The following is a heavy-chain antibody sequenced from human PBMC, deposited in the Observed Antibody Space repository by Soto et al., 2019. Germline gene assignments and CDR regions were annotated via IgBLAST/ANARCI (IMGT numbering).Heavy chain of an antibody. CDR2: IRSRADSYAT. V-gene: IGHV3-73*01. CDR3: AIRDY. J-gene: IGHJ4*02. Sequence: EVHLVESGGDLVQPGGSLKLSCAASEFTFSGSMLHWVRQASGSGLEWIGHIRSRADSYATAYAASVNGRFTISRDDSKNTAYLQMNSLKTEDTAVYYCAIRDYWGQGTLVTVSS. CDR1: EFTFSGSM.